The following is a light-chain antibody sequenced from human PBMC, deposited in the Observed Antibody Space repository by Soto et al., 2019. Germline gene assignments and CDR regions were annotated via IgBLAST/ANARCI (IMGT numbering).Light chain of an antibody. Sequence: DIEMTQSPSTVSAYVGDRVTITCWASQSIRKYLNWYQKKTGKAPKLLIYDASNLETGVPSRLSGSGYGTDFTFTISRMKTEDVATYYCQKYNSDTLTFGHGTRLEIK. CDR1: QSIRKY. J-gene: IGKJ5*01. CDR2: DAS. V-gene: IGKV1-33*01. CDR3: QKYNSDTLT.